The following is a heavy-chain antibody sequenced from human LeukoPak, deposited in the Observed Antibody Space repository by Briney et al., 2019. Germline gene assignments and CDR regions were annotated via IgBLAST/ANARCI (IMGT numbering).Heavy chain of an antibody. CDR1: GGSISSYY. V-gene: IGHV4-4*07. D-gene: IGHD4-17*01. J-gene: IGHJ3*02. CDR2: IYTSGSP. Sequence: PSETLSLTCTVSGGSISSYYWSWIRQPAGKGLEWIGRIYTSGSPKYNPSLRSRVIMSLDTSRNQLSLKLTSVTAADTAVYYCARDEGDYVFAFDIWGQGTMVTVSS. CDR3: ARDEGDYVFAFDI.